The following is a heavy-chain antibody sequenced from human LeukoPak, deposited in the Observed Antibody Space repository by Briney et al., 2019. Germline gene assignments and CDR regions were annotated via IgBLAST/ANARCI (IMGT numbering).Heavy chain of an antibody. CDR2: IYYSGST. CDR3: ARQRRGVIIKTLDY. Sequence: PSETLSLTCAVSGDSISSGGYSWSWVRQPPGKGLEWIGYIYYSGSTNYNPSLKSRVTISVDTSKNQFSLKLSSVTAADTAVYYCARQRRGVIIKTLDYWGQGTLVTVSS. D-gene: IGHD3-10*01. J-gene: IGHJ4*02. CDR1: GDSISSGGYS. V-gene: IGHV4-61*08.